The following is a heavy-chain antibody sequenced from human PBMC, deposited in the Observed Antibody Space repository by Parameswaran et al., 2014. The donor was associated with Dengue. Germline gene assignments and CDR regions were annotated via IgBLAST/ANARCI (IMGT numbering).Heavy chain of an antibody. J-gene: IGHJ6*02. D-gene: IGHD3-9*01. CDR3: ARDGLTDFYYGLDV. CDR2: SSGYNGNT. V-gene: IGHV1-18*01. Sequence: WVRQAPGQGLEWMGWSSGYNGNTNYVEKLRGRVTMTTDTSTSTAYMELRSLRSDDTAVYYCARDGLTDFYYGLDVWGQGTTVTVSS.